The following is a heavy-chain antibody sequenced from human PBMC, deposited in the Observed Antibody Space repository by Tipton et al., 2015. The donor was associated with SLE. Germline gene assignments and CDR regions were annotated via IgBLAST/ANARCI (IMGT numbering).Heavy chain of an antibody. V-gene: IGHV4-39*07. Sequence: LRLSCTVSGGSISSSSYYWGWIRQPPGKGLEWIGSIYYSGSTYYNPSLKSRVTISVDTSKNQFSPKLSSVTAADTAVYYCASSNGYSSSWYGPYNWFDPWGQGTLVTVSS. CDR1: GGSISSSSYY. CDR2: IYYSGST. D-gene: IGHD6-13*01. J-gene: IGHJ5*02. CDR3: ASSNGYSSSWYGPYNWFDP.